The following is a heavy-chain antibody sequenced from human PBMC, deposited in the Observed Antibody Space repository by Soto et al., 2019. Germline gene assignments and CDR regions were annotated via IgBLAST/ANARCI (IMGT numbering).Heavy chain of an antibody. CDR1: GGSISSGGYY. Sequence: SETLSLTCTVSGGSISSGGYYWSWIRQRPGKGLEWIGYIYYSGSTYYNPSLKSRVTISVDTSKNQFSLKLSSVTAADTAVYYCARDSEYGMDVWGQGTTVTVSS. J-gene: IGHJ6*02. CDR2: IYYSGST. V-gene: IGHV4-31*03. CDR3: ARDSEYGMDV.